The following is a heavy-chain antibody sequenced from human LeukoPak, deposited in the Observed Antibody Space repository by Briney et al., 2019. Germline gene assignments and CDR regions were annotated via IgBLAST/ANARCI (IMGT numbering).Heavy chain of an antibody. CDR1: GGSFSGYY. CDR3: ASAGYSSSSFDY. Sequence: SETLPLTCAVYGGSFSGYYWSWIRQPPGKGLEWIGEINHSGSTNYNPSLKSRVTISVDTSKNQFSLKLSSVTAAGTAVYYCASAGYSSSSFDYWGQGTLVTVSS. V-gene: IGHV4-34*01. J-gene: IGHJ4*02. CDR2: INHSGST. D-gene: IGHD6-6*01.